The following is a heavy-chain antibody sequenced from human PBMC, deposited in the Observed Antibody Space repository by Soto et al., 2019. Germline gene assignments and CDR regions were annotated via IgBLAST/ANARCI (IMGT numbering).Heavy chain of an antibody. J-gene: IGHJ4*02. Sequence: PGESLKISCTGFGYSFVSYWIGWVRQTPGKGLEWVAIMHPGEDGTIYSPSFQGQVTISADRSISATFLHWRSVKASDTAMYYCARHRWGTMARDTFYFDYWGQGTLVTVSS. CDR1: GYSFVSYW. V-gene: IGHV5-51*01. CDR3: ARHRWGTMARDTFYFDY. D-gene: IGHD3-10*01. CDR2: MHPGEDGT.